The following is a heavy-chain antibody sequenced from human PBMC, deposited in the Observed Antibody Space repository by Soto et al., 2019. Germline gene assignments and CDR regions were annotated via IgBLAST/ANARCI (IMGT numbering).Heavy chain of an antibody. V-gene: IGHV3-23*01. J-gene: IGHJ4*02. CDR1: GFPFISYA. Sequence: EVQLLQSGGGLVQPGGSLGLSCGASGFPFISYAMSWVRHVPGKGLEWISSISGSGANTWYAGSVQGRFIISRDNSKSTVSLHMSSLRVEDTAIYYCARDRATFDSWGQGTLVTVSS. D-gene: IGHD1-26*01. CDR2: ISGSGANT. CDR3: ARDRATFDS.